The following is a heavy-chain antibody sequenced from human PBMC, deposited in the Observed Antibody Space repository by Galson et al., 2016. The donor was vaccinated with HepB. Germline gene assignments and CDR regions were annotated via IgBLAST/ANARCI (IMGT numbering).Heavy chain of an antibody. CDR1: GFTFSSYE. Sequence: SLRLSCAASGFTFSSYEMHWVRQAPGKGLEWVSYISSSGSTIYYADSVKGRFTISRDNAKNSLYLQMNSLRAEDTAVYYCAREFALEMGGDYWGQGTLVTISS. J-gene: IGHJ4*02. CDR2: ISSSGSTI. D-gene: IGHD5-24*01. CDR3: AREFALEMGGDY. V-gene: IGHV3-48*03.